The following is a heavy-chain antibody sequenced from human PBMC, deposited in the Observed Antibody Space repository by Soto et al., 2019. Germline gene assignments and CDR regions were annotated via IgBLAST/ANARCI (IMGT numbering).Heavy chain of an antibody. CDR2: INTDGTT. CDR3: VRGIGFY. D-gene: IGHD1-26*01. J-gene: IGHJ4*02. V-gene: IGHV3-74*01. CDR1: GFTFSSYW. Sequence: EVQLVESGGGLVQPGGSLRLSCAASGFTFSSYWMHWVRQSPGKGLVWVSRINTDGTTAYAANVKGRFTVSRDNAKRTLYLQMNSLSAEDTAVYYCVRGIGFYWGQGSLVTVSS.